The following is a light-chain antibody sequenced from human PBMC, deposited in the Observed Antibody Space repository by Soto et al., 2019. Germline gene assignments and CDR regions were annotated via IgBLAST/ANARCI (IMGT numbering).Light chain of an antibody. CDR3: QQANSFPLT. V-gene: IGKV1-12*01. J-gene: IGKJ5*01. Sequence: DIQMTQSPSSVSASVGDRVTLTCRASQGISSWLAWYKQKPGKDPKLLIYSASSLHSGVPSRFSGSRSGTDFTLTISSLKPEECATDDCQQANSFPLTVGQGTRLEIK. CDR1: QGISSW. CDR2: SAS.